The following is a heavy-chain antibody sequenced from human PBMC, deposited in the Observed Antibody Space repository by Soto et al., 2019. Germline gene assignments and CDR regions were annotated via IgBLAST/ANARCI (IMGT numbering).Heavy chain of an antibody. CDR3: AKVEGDIVVVPASYYYYGMDV. D-gene: IGHD2-2*01. Sequence: GSLRLSCAASGFTFSSYAMSWVRQAPGRGLEWVSAISGSGGSTYYADSVKGRFTISRDNSKNTLYLQMNSLRAEDTAVYYCAKVEGDIVVVPASYYYYGMDVWGQGTTVTVSS. CDR2: ISGSGGST. CDR1: GFTFSSYA. J-gene: IGHJ6*02. V-gene: IGHV3-23*01.